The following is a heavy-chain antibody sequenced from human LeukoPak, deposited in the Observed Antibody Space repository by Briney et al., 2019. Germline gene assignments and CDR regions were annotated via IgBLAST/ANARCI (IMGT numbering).Heavy chain of an antibody. CDR3: ARGDYYGSGSYH. Sequence: PSQTLSLTCTVSGGSISSGDYYWSWIRQPPGKGLEWIGYIYYGGSTYYNPSLKSRVTIPVDTSKNQFSLKLSSVTAADTAVYYCARGDYYGSGSYHWGQGTLVTVSS. CDR2: IYYGGST. CDR1: GGSISSGDYY. J-gene: IGHJ5*02. V-gene: IGHV4-30-4*08. D-gene: IGHD3-10*01.